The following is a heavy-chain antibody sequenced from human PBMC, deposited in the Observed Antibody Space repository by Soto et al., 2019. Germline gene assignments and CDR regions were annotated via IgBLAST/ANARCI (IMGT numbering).Heavy chain of an antibody. CDR2: IYYSGST. V-gene: IGHV4-39*01. CDR3: ARPGFDCSGGSCYSIAPYYYYYMDV. CDR1: GGSIRSSSYY. D-gene: IGHD2-15*01. J-gene: IGHJ6*03. Sequence: PSETLSLTFPVPGGSIRSSSYYWGWIRQPPGKGLDWFGSIYYSGSTYYNPSLKSRVTISVDTSKNQFSLKLSSVTAADTAVYYCARPGFDCSGGSCYSIAPYYYYYMDVWGKGTTVT.